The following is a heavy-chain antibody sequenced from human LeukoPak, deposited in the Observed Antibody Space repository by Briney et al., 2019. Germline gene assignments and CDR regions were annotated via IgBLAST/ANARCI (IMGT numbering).Heavy chain of an antibody. CDR3: AKLLDDAFDI. D-gene: IGHD1-1*01. CDR2: LHSGGHT. V-gene: IGHV3-53*01. CDR1: GFTISSNY. Sequence: GGSPRLSCAASGFTISSNYLSWVRQAPGKGLVWISALHSGGHTFYADSVRGRFTISRDNSKNTLYLQMNSLRAEDTAVYYCAKLLDDAFDIWGQGTMVTVSS. J-gene: IGHJ3*02.